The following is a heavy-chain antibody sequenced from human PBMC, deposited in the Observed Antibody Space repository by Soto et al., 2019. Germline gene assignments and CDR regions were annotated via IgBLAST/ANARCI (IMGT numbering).Heavy chain of an antibody. CDR2: ISAYNGNT. V-gene: IGHV1-18*01. J-gene: IGHJ3*02. Sequence: AAVKVCCKATGYTFTSYGISWVRQAPGQGLEWMGWISAYNGNTNYAQKLQGRVTMTTDTSTSTAYMELRSLRSDDTAVYYCARPMGIVVITPGGDAFDIWGQGTMVTVSS. D-gene: IGHD1-26*01. CDR1: GYTFTSYG. CDR3: ARPMGIVVITPGGDAFDI.